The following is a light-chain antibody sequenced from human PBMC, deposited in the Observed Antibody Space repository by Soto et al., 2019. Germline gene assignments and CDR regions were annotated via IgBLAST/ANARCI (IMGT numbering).Light chain of an antibody. CDR2: GVN. CDR1: NSDIGAYNY. Sequence: QSALTQPASVAGSPGQSITISCTGTNSDIGAYNYVSWYQQHPDKAHQLMIYGVNNRPSGISARFSGSKSANTATLTISGLQAEDEADYYCISYTSTSTSYVFGTGTKLTVL. CDR3: ISYTSTSTSYV. J-gene: IGLJ1*01. V-gene: IGLV2-14*01.